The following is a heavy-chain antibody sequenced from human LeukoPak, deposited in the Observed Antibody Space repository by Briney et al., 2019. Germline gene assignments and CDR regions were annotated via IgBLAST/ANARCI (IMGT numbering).Heavy chain of an antibody. CDR1: GFTFSSYG. D-gene: IGHD4-17*01. V-gene: IGHV3-30*02. CDR2: IRYDGSNK. Sequence: GGSLRLSCAASGFTFSSYGMHWVRQAPGKGLEWVAFIRYDGSNKYYADSVKGRFTISRDNSKNTLYLQMNSLKTEDTAVYYCSRPDYGDYFPDHWGQGTLVTVSS. J-gene: IGHJ4*02. CDR3: SRPDYGDYFPDH.